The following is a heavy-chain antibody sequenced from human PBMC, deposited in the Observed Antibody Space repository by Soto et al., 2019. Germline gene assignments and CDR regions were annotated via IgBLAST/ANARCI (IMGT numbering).Heavy chain of an antibody. V-gene: IGHV3-64*07. CDR1: GFTFSSYP. J-gene: IGHJ4*02. Sequence: EVQLVESGGDLVQPGGSLRLSCAASGFTFSSYPMHWVRQAPGKRPEYVSSISSNGANTYYAASVKGRFTISRDNSKNTLYLHMGSLRTDVMAFYHCVVMRSSAYYVYWGQGTQVTVSS. CDR2: ISSNGANT. D-gene: IGHD3-22*01. CDR3: VVMRSSAYYVY.